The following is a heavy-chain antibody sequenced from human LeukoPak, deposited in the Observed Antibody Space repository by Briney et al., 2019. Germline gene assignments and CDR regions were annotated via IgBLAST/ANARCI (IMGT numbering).Heavy chain of an antibody. J-gene: IGHJ4*02. CDR1: GGSFSGFY. Sequence: SETLSLTCAVYGGSFSGFYWSWIRQPPGKGLEWIGYMSYSGSTNYNPSLKSRVTVSVDTSKNQISLNLSSVTAADTAVYYCARGRYCSGGSCYFDYWGQGTLVTVSS. CDR2: MSYSGST. V-gene: IGHV4-34*11. CDR3: ARGRYCSGGSCYFDY. D-gene: IGHD2-15*01.